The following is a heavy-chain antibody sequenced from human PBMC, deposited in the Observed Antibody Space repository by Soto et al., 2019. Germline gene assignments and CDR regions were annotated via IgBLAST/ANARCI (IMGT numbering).Heavy chain of an antibody. CDR2: FDPEDGET. V-gene: IGHV1-24*01. D-gene: IGHD2-15*01. Sequence: GASVKVSCKVSGYTLTELSMHWVRQAPGEGLEWMGGFDPEDGETIYAQKFQGRVTMTEDTSTDTAYMELSSLRSEDTAVYYCATVYLGYCSGGSCYHFDYWGQGTLVTVSS. J-gene: IGHJ4*02. CDR3: ATVYLGYCSGGSCYHFDY. CDR1: GYTLTELS.